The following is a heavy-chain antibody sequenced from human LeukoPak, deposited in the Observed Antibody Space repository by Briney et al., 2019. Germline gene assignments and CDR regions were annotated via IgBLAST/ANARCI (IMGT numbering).Heavy chain of an antibody. V-gene: IGHV4-59*01. CDR1: GGSISSYY. D-gene: IGHD2-8*01. Sequence: SETLSLTCTVSGGSISSYYWSWIRQPPGKGLEWIGYIYYSGSTNYNPSLKSRVTISVDTSKNQFSLKLSSVTAADTAVYYCARQTVVLARLDYWGQGTLVTVSS. CDR2: IYYSGST. CDR3: ARQTVVLARLDY. J-gene: IGHJ4*02.